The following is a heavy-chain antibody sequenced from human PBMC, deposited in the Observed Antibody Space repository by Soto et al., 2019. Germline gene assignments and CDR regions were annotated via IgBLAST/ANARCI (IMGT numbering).Heavy chain of an antibody. J-gene: IGHJ5*02. D-gene: IGHD3-16*01. CDR1: GFSLSDSRMG. CDR2: IFSSDAE. V-gene: IGHV2-26*01. CDR3: AHIPNYYQYDWFDP. Sequence: SGPTLVNPTETLTLTCTVSGFSLSDSRMGVSWIRQPPGKALEWLAHIFSSDAESYSPSLQSRLSITKDTSKNQVVLTMTNVDPVDTATYYCAHIPNYYQYDWFDPWGRGTLVTVS.